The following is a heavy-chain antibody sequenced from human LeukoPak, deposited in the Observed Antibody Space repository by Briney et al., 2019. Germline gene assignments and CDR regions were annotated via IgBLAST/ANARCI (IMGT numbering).Heavy chain of an antibody. Sequence: GGFQRLSCAASGFPFSSYGMHWVRQAPGKGLVWVAVIWPDGTNKYYADSVKGRFTVSRDNSKNTLYLQMNSLRAEDTAVYYCARHNHGYDWDYWGQGTLVTVSS. J-gene: IGHJ4*02. CDR3: ARHNHGYDWDY. CDR1: GFPFSSYG. V-gene: IGHV3-33*01. CDR2: IWPDGTNK. D-gene: IGHD5-12*01.